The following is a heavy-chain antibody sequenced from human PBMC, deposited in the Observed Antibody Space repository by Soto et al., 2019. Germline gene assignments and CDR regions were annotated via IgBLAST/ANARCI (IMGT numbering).Heavy chain of an antibody. V-gene: IGHV4-30-4*01. CDR3: ARHGAMVYARPGLY. D-gene: IGHD2-8*01. J-gene: IGHJ4*02. Sequence: PSETLSLTCTVSGGSISSGDYYWSWIRQPPGKGLEWIGYIYYSGSTYYNPSLKSRVTISVDTSKNQFSLKLSSVTAADTAVYYCARHGAMVYARPGLYWGQGTLVTVSS. CDR1: GGSISSGDYY. CDR2: IYYSGST.